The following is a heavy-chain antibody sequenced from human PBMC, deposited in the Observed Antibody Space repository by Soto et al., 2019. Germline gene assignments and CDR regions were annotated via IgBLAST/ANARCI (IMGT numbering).Heavy chain of an antibody. CDR3: AKDLGVTGYSSSWYEIPDYYYYYGMDV. J-gene: IGHJ6*02. Sequence: QVQLVESGGGVVQPGRSLRLSCAASGFTFSSYGMHWVRQAPGKGLEWVAVISYDGSNKYYADSVKGRFTISRDNSKNTLYLQMNSLRAEDTAVYYCAKDLGVTGYSSSWYEIPDYYYYYGMDVWGQGNTVTVSS. D-gene: IGHD6-13*01. V-gene: IGHV3-30*18. CDR1: GFTFSSYG. CDR2: ISYDGSNK.